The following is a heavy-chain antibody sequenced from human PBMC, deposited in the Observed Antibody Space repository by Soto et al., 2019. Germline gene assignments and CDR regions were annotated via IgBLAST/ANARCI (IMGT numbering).Heavy chain of an antibody. J-gene: IGHJ4*02. V-gene: IGHV4-59*08. D-gene: IGHD4-17*01. CDR2: IHYSGST. CDR1: GDSISSYY. CDR3: ARHETLNGDYYY. Sequence: SETLSLTCTVSGDSISSYYWSWIRQPPGKGMEWIGYIHYSGSTNYNPSLKSRVTISVDTSKNQFSLRLSSVTAADTAVYYCARHETLNGDYYYWGQGTLVTVSS.